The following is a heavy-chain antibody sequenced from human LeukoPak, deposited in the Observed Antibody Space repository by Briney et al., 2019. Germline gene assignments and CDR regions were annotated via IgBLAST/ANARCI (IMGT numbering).Heavy chain of an antibody. CDR1: GGSISSGGYS. J-gene: IGHJ3*02. CDR2: IYHSGST. Sequence: PSQTLSLTCAVSGGSISSGGYSWSWIRQPPGKGLEWIGYIYHSGSTYYNPSLKSRVTISVDRPKNQFSLKLSSVTAADTAVYYCARGPNAFDIWGQETMVTVSS. CDR3: ARGPNAFDI. V-gene: IGHV4-30-2*01.